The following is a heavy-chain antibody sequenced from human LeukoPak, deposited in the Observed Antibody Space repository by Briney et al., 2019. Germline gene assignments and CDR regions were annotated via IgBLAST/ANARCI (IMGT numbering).Heavy chain of an antibody. D-gene: IGHD2-21*02. V-gene: IGHV3-23*01. J-gene: IGHJ4*02. CDR1: GFTFSSSG. Sequence: GGSLRLSCGASGFTFSSSGMSWVRQAPGKGLEWVSGISGSGTTTYYADSVKGGFTISRDNSKNTLNLHMNSLRAEDTAVYHCAKTRCGGDCWDFDYWGQGTLVTVSS. CDR2: ISGSGTTT. CDR3: AKTRCGGDCWDFDY.